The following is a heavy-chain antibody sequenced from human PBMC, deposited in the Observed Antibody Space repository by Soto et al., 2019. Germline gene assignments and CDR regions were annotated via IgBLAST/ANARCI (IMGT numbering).Heavy chain of an antibody. Sequence: QVQLQESGPGLVKPSGTLSLTCAVSGGSISSSNWWSWVRQPPGKGLEWIGEIYHSGSTNYNPSLKSLVTISGDKSKTQFSLKLSSVTAADTAVYYCASVRGGYYYAMDVWGQGTTVTVSS. CDR2: IYHSGST. V-gene: IGHV4-4*02. CDR3: ASVRGGYYYAMDV. D-gene: IGHD3-10*02. J-gene: IGHJ6*02. CDR1: GGSISSSNW.